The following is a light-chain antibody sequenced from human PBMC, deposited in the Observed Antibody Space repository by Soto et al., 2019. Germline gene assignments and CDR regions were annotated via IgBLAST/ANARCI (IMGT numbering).Light chain of an antibody. V-gene: IGKV3-20*01. J-gene: IGKJ3*01. CDR1: QSVSNNY. Sequence: EIVLTQSPGTLSLSPGERATLSYGASQSVSNNYLAWYQQKPGQAPRLLIYGASRRATGIPDRFSGRESGTDFTLTITTLEPEDSAVYFCQQYASSPYTFGQGTNVDIK. CDR2: GAS. CDR3: QQYASSPYT.